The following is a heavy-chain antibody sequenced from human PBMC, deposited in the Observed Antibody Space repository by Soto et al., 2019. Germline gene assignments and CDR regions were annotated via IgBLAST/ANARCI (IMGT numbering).Heavy chain of an antibody. CDR1: GGSISSGDYY. CDR2: IYYSGST. Sequence: QVQLQESGPGLVKPSQTLSLTCTVSGGSISSGDYYWSWIRQPPGKGLEWIGYIYYSGSTYYNPSLKSRVTISVDTSKNQFSLKLSSVTAADTAVYYCASEIIAARGSNWFDPWGQGTLVTVSS. J-gene: IGHJ5*02. D-gene: IGHD6-6*01. V-gene: IGHV4-30-4*01. CDR3: ASEIIAARGSNWFDP.